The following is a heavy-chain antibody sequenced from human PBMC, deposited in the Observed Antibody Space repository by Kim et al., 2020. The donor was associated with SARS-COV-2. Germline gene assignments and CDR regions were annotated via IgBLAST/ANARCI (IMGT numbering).Heavy chain of an antibody. CDR2: IRSKAYGGTT. J-gene: IGHJ6*02. D-gene: IGHD6-13*01. V-gene: IGHV3-49*03. CDR1: GFTFGDYA. CDR3: TSTSGSSWEYYYYYGMDV. Sequence: GGSLRLSCTASGFTFGDYAMSWFRQAPGKGLEWVGFIRSKAYGGTTEYAASVKGRFTISRDESKSIAYLQMNSLKTEDTAVYYCTSTSGSSWEYYYYYGMDVWGQGTTVTVSS.